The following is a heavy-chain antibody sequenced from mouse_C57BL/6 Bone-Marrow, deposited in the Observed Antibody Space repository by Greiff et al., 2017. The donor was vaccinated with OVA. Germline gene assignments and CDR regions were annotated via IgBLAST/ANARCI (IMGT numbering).Heavy chain of an antibody. CDR2: ISSGGDYI. D-gene: IGHD2-1*01. CDR1: GFTFSSYA. J-gene: IGHJ4*01. V-gene: IGHV5-9-1*02. CDR3: TRLLDAMDY. Sequence: EVKLQESGEGLVKPGGSLKLSCAASGFTFSSYAMSWVLQTPEKRLEWVAYISSGGDYIYYADTVKGRFTISRDNARNTLYLQMSSLKSEDTAMYYCTRLLDAMDYWGQGTSVTVSS.